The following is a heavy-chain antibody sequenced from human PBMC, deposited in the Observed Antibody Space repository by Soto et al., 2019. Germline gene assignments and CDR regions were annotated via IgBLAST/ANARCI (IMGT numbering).Heavy chain of an antibody. J-gene: IGHJ4*02. Sequence: EVHLVESGGGLVQPGGSLRLSCAASGFTFSSYSLNWVRQAPGKGLEWVSYITSSGTTVYYADSVRGRFTISRDNAKNSLYLQMNSLRDYATAVYYCARGSSNWAYYFDFWGQGTLVTVSS. CDR2: ITSSGTTV. V-gene: IGHV3-48*02. CDR1: GFTFSSYS. CDR3: ARGSSNWAYYFDF. D-gene: IGHD6-13*01.